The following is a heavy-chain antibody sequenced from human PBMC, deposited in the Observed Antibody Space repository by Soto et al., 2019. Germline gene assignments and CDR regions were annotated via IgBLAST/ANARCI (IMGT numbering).Heavy chain of an antibody. CDR1: GYTFTSYA. D-gene: IGHD3-9*01. CDR3: AAFDPGPMGFDP. V-gene: IGHV1-58*02. J-gene: IGHJ5*02. CDR2: IVVGSGNT. Sequence: GASVKVSCKASGYTFTSYAMQWVRQASGQRLEWIGKIVVGSGNTNYAQKFQERVTITRDMSTSSAYMELSSLRSEDTAFYYCAAFDPGPMGFDPWGQGTLVTVSS.